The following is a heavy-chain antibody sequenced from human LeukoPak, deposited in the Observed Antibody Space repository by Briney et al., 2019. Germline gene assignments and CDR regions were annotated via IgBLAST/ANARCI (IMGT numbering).Heavy chain of an antibody. CDR2: INSHGSNT. CDR1: RFTFSSYW. D-gene: IGHD6-13*01. Sequence: GRSLRLSCAASRFTFSSYWMHWVRQAKGLVWVSRINSHGSNTGYTDSVKGRFTISRDNAKNTLYLQMNSLSAEDTAVYYCARGAGSSWSGLIDYWGQGTLVIVSS. J-gene: IGHJ4*02. CDR3: ARGAGSSWSGLIDY. V-gene: IGHV3-74*01.